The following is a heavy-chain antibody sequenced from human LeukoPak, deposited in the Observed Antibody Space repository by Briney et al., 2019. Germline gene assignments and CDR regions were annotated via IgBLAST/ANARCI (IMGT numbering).Heavy chain of an antibody. J-gene: IGHJ6*03. Sequence: GGSLRLSCAASGFTFSRYSMHWVRQAPGKGLEWVSYISSSGSTIYYADSVKGRFTISRDNAKNSLYLQMNSLRAEDTAVYYCAKDGHMRRGYSGYWVYYYYYMDVWGKGTTVTISS. CDR2: ISSSGSTI. CDR1: GFTFSRYS. V-gene: IGHV3-48*04. CDR3: AKDGHMRRGYSGYWVYYYYYMDV. D-gene: IGHD5-12*01.